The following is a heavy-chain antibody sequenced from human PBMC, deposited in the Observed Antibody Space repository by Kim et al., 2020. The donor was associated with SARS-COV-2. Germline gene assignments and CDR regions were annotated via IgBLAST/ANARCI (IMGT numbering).Heavy chain of an antibody. Sequence: SVKVSCKASGGTFSSYAISWVRQAPGQGLEWMGRIIPILGIANYAQKFQGRVTITADKSTSTAYMELSSLRSEDTAVYYCASGSSRWKLADAAFDIWGQGTMVTVSS. CDR3: ASGSSRWKLADAAFDI. CDR2: IIPILGIA. V-gene: IGHV1-69*04. J-gene: IGHJ3*02. D-gene: IGHD6-13*01. CDR1: GGTFSSYA.